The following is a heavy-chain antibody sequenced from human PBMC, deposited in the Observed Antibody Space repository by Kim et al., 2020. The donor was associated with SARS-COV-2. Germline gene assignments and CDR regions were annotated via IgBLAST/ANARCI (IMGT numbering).Heavy chain of an antibody. Sequence: AQKFQGRVTSTADESTRTAYMELSSLRSEDTAVYYCARAQFGGRVTRFDPWGQGTLVTVSS. V-gene: IGHV1-69*01. D-gene: IGHD3-16*01. J-gene: IGHJ5*02. CDR3: ARAQFGGRVTRFDP.